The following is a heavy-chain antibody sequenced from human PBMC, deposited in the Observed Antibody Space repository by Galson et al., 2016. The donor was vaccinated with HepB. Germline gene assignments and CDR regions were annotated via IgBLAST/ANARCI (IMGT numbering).Heavy chain of an antibody. CDR3: VRDPKVVTAINAMDV. J-gene: IGHJ6*02. Sequence: SVKVSCKASGGTFIRDAISWVRQAPGQGLEWMGGINPFFGTPNYAQKFQGRLTIIADESTSTGYMELSSLRSDDTAVYYCVRDPKVVTAINAMDVWGQGTTIIVSS. CDR1: GGTFIRDA. CDR2: INPFFGTP. V-gene: IGHV1-69*13. D-gene: IGHD2-21*02.